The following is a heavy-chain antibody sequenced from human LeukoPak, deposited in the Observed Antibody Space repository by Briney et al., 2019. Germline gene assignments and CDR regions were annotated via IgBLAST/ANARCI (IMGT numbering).Heavy chain of an antibody. CDR2: ISSSSSTI. CDR1: GFTFSSYS. Sequence: GGSLRLSCAASGFTFSSYSMNWVRQAPGKGLEWVSYISSSSSTIYYADSVKGRFTISRDNAKNSLYLQMNSLRAEDTAVYYCARELGYYDSSVDYWGQGTLSPSPQ. CDR3: ARELGYYDSSVDY. D-gene: IGHD3-22*01. V-gene: IGHV3-48*01. J-gene: IGHJ4*02.